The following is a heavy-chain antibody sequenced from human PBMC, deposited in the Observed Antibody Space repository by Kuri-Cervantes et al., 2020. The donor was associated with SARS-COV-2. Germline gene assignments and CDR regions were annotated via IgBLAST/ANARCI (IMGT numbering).Heavy chain of an antibody. CDR3: AKDHNIAVAGNYYYGMDV. CDR1: GYSFTSYW. CDR2: ISGSGGST. V-gene: IGHV3-23*01. Sequence: GGSLRLSCQGSGYSFTSYWIGWVRQAPGKGLEWVSAISGSGGSTYYADSVKGRFTISRDNSKNTLYLQMNSLRAEDTAVYYCAKDHNIAVAGNYYYGMDVWGQGTTVNVSS. J-gene: IGHJ6*02. D-gene: IGHD6-19*01.